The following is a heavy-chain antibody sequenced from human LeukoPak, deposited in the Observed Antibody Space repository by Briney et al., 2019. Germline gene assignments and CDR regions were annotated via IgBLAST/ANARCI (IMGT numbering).Heavy chain of an antibody. J-gene: IGHJ3*02. CDR1: GFTFSSYW. V-gene: IGHV3-23*01. D-gene: IGHD5-24*01. CDR2: ISGSGGST. Sequence: PGGSLRLSCAASGFTFSSYWMSWVRQAPGKGLEWVSAISGSGGSTYYADSVKGRFTISRDNSKNTLYLQMNSLRAEDTAVYYCAKDRSRVDGPDAFDIWGQGTMVTVSS. CDR3: AKDRSRVDGPDAFDI.